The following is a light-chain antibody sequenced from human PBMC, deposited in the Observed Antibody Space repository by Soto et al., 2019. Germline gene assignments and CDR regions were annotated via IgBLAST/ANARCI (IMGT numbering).Light chain of an antibody. V-gene: IGKV1-27*01. J-gene: IGKJ1*01. CDR2: AAS. Sequence: DIQMTQSPSSLSASVGDRITITCRASQGIDNYLAWYQQKPGGIPKLLIYAASTLRSGVPSRFSGGGSGTDFTLTITSLQPEDVATYYCRRYYNAPGTFGQGTKVEIK. CDR3: RRYYNAPGT. CDR1: QGIDNY.